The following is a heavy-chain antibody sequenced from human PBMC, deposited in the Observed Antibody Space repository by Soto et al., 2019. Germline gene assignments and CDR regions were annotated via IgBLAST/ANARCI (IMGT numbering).Heavy chain of an antibody. CDR1: GFSLTADGVA. V-gene: IGHV2-5*02. CDR3: AQQTQTGYRLFEY. D-gene: IGHD5-12*01. CDR2: IYWDDDR. J-gene: IGHJ4*02. Sequence: QITLKESGPTLVKPTQTLTLSCTVSGFSLTADGVAVGWIRQPPGKALEWLALIYWDDDRRYSPSLAARLTSNKDTSRNQVVLTITNMDPVDSGTYFCAQQTQTGYRLFEYWGRGTLVTVAS.